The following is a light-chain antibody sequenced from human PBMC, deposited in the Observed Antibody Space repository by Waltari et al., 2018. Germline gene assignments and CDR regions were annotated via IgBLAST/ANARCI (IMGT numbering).Light chain of an antibody. CDR2: GSI. CDR3: SAWDDSLNGWV. V-gene: IGLV1-44*01. CDR1: GSKIGFYT. J-gene: IGLJ3*02. Sequence: QSVLTQPPSASGTPGQRVTISCSGSGSKIGFYTVTWYQQLPGTAPKLLIYGSIHRPSGVPDRFSGSWSGTSASLAISGLQSEDEADYYCSAWDDSLNGWVFGGGTKVTAL.